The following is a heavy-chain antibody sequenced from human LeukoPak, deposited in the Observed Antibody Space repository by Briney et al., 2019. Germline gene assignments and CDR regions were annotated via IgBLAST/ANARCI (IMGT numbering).Heavy chain of an antibody. CDR1: GFIFSDYV. V-gene: IGHV3-30-3*01. Sequence: PGRSLRLSCAASGFIFSDYVMNWVRQAPGKGLEWVAVTSFDESTKHYADSVQGRFTISRDNSKNTLYLQMNSLRAEDTAVYFCARDAGWLRSFDYWGQGTLVTVSS. J-gene: IGHJ4*02. CDR2: TSFDESTK. CDR3: ARDAGWLRSFDY. D-gene: IGHD5-12*01.